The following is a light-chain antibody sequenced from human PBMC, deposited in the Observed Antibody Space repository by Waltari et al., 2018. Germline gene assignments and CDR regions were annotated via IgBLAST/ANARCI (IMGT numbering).Light chain of an antibody. V-gene: IGLV2-14*01. CDR1: SSDIGDYNF. CDR3: TSYTRSNTWV. Sequence: QSALTQPASVSGSPGQSITISCTGTSSDIGDYNFVSCYQQFPGKAPKLMIYEVSNRPLGVSNRFSGSKSGNTASLTISGLQAEDEADYYCTSYTRSNTWVFGGGTKVTVL. J-gene: IGLJ3*02. CDR2: EVS.